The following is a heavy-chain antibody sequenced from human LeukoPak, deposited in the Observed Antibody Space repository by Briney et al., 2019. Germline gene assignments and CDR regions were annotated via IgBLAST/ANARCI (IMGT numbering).Heavy chain of an antibody. CDR2: ISGSGGST. Sequence: PGGSLRLSCAASGFTFSSYAMSWVRQAPGKGLEWVSAISGSGGSTYYADSVKGRFTISRDNSKNTLYLQMNSLRAEDTAVYYCAKEVDTYYYDSSGYFDYWGRGTLVTVSS. CDR1: GFTFSSYA. D-gene: IGHD3-22*01. CDR3: AKEVDTYYYDSSGYFDY. V-gene: IGHV3-23*01. J-gene: IGHJ4*02.